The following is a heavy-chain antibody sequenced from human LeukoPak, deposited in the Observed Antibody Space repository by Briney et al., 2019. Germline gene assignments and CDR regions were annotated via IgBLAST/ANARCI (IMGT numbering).Heavy chain of an antibody. CDR1: GFTFSSYD. Sequence: AGGSLRLSCAASGFTFSSYDMHWVRQAPGKGLEWVAVISYDGSNKYYADSVKGRFTISRDNSKNTLYLQMNSLRAEDTAVYYCARVRSDYYDSSGYYFDAFDIWGQGTMVTVSS. CDR2: ISYDGSNK. CDR3: ARVRSDYYDSSGYYFDAFDI. D-gene: IGHD3-22*01. V-gene: IGHV3-30*19. J-gene: IGHJ3*02.